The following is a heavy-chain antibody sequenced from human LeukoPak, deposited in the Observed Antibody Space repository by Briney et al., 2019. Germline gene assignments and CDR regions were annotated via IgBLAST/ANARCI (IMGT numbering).Heavy chain of an antibody. D-gene: IGHD3-10*02. CDR2: ITSIFNKA. Sequence: ASVRVSCKASGDTLTTHPISWVRQAPGQGPEWMGRITSIFNKADYTPNFQGRVSFTVDRSTSTAYMEVHSLRSEDTAMYYCAREYPQGVVRGMSSAFDIWGQGTMVTVTS. CDR1: GDTLTTHP. J-gene: IGHJ3*02. V-gene: IGHV1-69*04. CDR3: AREYPQGVVRGMSSAFDI.